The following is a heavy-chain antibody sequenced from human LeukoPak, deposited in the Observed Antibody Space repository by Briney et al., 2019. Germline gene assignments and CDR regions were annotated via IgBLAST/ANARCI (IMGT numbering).Heavy chain of an antibody. D-gene: IGHD3-3*01. CDR2: INPNSGGT. V-gene: IGHV1-2*02. CDR1: GYTFTGYY. CDR3: AREDYDFWSGYRLATDY. Sequence: GASVKVSCKASGYTFTGYYMHWVRQAPGQGLEWMGWINPNSGGTDYAQKFQGRVTMTRDTSISTAYMELSRLRSDDTAVYYCAREDYDFWSGYRLATDYWGQGTLVTVSS. J-gene: IGHJ4*02.